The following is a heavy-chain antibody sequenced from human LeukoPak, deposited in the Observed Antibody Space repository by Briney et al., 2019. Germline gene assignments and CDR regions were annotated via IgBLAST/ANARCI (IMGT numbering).Heavy chain of an antibody. D-gene: IGHD3-10*01. J-gene: IGHJ4*02. CDR3: AEGSDKSDFDF. V-gene: IGHV4-61*02. CDR1: GDSISSGRYS. CDR2: IYASGST. Sequence: SETLSLTCTVSGDSISSGRYSWSWARQPAGKGLEWIGRIYASGSTSYNPSLESRVTMSVDTSKNQFSLKMRSVTAADTAVYYCAEGSDKSDFDFWGQGTLVTVSS.